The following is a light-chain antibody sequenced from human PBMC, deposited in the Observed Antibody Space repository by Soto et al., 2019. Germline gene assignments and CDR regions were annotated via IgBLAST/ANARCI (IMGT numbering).Light chain of an antibody. CDR1: QGISNS. CDR2: AAS. Sequence: DIQMTQSPCSLSASVGDTVTITCWASQGISNSLAWFQQKPGRVPQLLIYAASTLQPGVPPRFSGSGSGTDFTLTISSLQPEDVAPYYCQNYNSAPLTLGPGTRVEIK. V-gene: IGKV1-27*01. CDR3: QNYNSAPLT. J-gene: IGKJ3*01.